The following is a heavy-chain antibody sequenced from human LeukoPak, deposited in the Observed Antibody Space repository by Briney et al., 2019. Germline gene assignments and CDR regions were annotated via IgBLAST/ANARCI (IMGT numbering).Heavy chain of an antibody. D-gene: IGHD1-26*01. J-gene: IGHJ4*02. CDR3: AREWELHPDLYFDY. Sequence: HPGGSLRLSCAASGFTFSSYWMSWVRQAPGKGLEWVANIKQDGSEKYYVDSVKGRFTISRDNAKNSLYLQMNSLRAEGTAVYYCAREWELHPDLYFDYWGQGTLVTVSS. V-gene: IGHV3-7*01. CDR1: GFTFSSYW. CDR2: IKQDGSEK.